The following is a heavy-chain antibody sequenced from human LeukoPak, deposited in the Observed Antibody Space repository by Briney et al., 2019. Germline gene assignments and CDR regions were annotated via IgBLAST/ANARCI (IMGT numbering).Heavy chain of an antibody. CDR2: IIPIFGTA. CDR1: GGTFSSYA. CDR3: ARDLLAVAGIAFDI. J-gene: IGHJ3*02. Sequence: SXKVSCKASGGTFSSYAISWVRQAPGQGLEWMGRIIPIFGTANYAQKFRGRVTITTDESTSTAYMELSSLRSEDPAVYYCARDLLAVAGIAFDIWGQGTVVTVSS. D-gene: IGHD6-19*01. V-gene: IGHV1-69*05.